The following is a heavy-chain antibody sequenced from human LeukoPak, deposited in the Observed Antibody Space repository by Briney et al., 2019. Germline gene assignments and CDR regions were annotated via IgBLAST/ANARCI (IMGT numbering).Heavy chain of an antibody. V-gene: IGHV1-69*13. CDR3: ARGQQWLVVWFDP. D-gene: IGHD6-19*01. CDR2: IIPIFGTA. Sequence: SVKVSCKASGATFSSYAISWVRQAPGQGLEWMGGIIPIFGTANYAQKFQGRVTITADESTSTAYMELSSLRSEDTAVYYCARGQQWLVVWFDPWGQGTLVTVSS. CDR1: GATFSSYA. J-gene: IGHJ5*02.